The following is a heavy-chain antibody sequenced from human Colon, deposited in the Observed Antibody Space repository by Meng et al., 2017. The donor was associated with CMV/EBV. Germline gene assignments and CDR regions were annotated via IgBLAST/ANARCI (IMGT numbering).Heavy chain of an antibody. V-gene: IGHV4-4*07. D-gene: IGHD3-10*01. J-gene: IGHJ4*02. CDR1: GVSVDHYY. Sequence: QVQLQESGPGLVKPLEPLSLTCAVSGVSVDHYYWAWIRQPAGKRLEFIGRIYPSGRVDYNPSLRTRVIMSLDTARNQLSLQLTSVTAADTAIYHCARAAARGVPVDYWGQGILVTVSS. CDR3: ARAAARGVPVDY. CDR2: IYPSGRV.